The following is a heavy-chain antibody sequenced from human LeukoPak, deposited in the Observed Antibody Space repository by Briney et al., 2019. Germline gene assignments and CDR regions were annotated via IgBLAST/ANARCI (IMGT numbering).Heavy chain of an antibody. Sequence: GGSLRLSCAASGFTFSSYWMHWVRQAPGKGLVCVSRINSDGSSTSYTDSVKGRFTISRDNAKNTLYLQMNSLRAEDTAVYYCARDRDSDYFDYWGQGTLVTVSS. D-gene: IGHD2-15*01. CDR3: ARDRDSDYFDY. CDR1: GFTFSSYW. J-gene: IGHJ4*02. CDR2: INSDGSST. V-gene: IGHV3-74*01.